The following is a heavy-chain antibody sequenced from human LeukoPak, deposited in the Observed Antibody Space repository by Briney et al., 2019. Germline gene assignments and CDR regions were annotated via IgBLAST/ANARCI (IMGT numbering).Heavy chain of an antibody. Sequence: GGSLRLSCAAPGFTFSSYWMSWVRQAPGKGLEWVANIKQDGSEKYYVDSVKGRFTISRDNAKNSLYLQMNSLRAEDTAVYYCARDQGFHSYGYGGGQGTLVTVSS. D-gene: IGHD5-18*01. J-gene: IGHJ4*02. CDR1: GFTFSSYW. V-gene: IGHV3-7*01. CDR3: ARDQGFHSYGYG. CDR2: IKQDGSEK.